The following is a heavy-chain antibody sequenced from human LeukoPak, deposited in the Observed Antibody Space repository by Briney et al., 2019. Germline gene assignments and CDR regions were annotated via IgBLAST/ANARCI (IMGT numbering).Heavy chain of an antibody. J-gene: IGHJ4*02. V-gene: IGHV3-23*01. CDR2: ISGTADNT. CDR3: AKDWFNGGSPLYYFAS. D-gene: IGHD2-8*01. Sequence: GESLRLSCAASGFTFSSYAMSWVRQAPGKGLEWVSTISGTADNTYYAESVKGRFSISRYNAKNTVYLQINDLRAEDTAVYYCAKDWFNGGSPLYYFASWGQGALVTVSS. CDR1: GFTFSSYA.